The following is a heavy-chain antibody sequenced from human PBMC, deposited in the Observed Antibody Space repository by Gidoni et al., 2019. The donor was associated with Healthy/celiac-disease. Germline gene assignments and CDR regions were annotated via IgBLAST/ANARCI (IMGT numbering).Heavy chain of an antibody. CDR2: ISSSSSTI. CDR3: ARDRGYGGNSYDY. D-gene: IGHD4-17*01. J-gene: IGHJ4*02. CDR1: GFTFSSYS. V-gene: IGHV3-48*01. Sequence: DVQLVESGGGWVQPGGALVLSCAASGFTFSSYSMNWVRQAPGKGLEWVSYISSSSSTIYYADSVKGRFTISRDNAKNSLYLQMNSLRAEDTAVYYCARDRGYGGNSYDYWGQGTLVTVSS.